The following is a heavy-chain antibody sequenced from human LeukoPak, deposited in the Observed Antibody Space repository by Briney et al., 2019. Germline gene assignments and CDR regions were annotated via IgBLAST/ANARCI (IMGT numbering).Heavy chain of an antibody. CDR1: GDTFSRYA. Sequence: ASVKVSCKASGDTFSRYAISWVRQAPGQGLEWMGWISAYNGNTNYAQKLQGRVTMTTDTSTSTAYMELRSLRSDDTAVYYCARDRGGLRYFDWLSWFDPWGQGTLVTVSS. J-gene: IGHJ5*02. D-gene: IGHD3-9*01. CDR2: ISAYNGNT. CDR3: ARDRGGLRYFDWLSWFDP. V-gene: IGHV1-18*01.